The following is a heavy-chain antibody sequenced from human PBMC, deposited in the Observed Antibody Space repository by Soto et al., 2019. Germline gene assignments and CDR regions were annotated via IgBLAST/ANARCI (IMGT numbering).Heavy chain of an antibody. D-gene: IGHD6-13*01. J-gene: IGHJ4*02. V-gene: IGHV4-59*01. CDR3: ARGHRSSWYYFDY. CDR2: IYYSGST. CDR1: GGSISSYY. Sequence: ASETLSLTCTVSGGSISSYYWSWIRQPPGKGLEWIGYIYYSGSTNYNPSLKSRVTISVDTSKNQFSLKLSSVTAADTAVYYCARGHRSSWYYFDYWGQGTLVTVSS.